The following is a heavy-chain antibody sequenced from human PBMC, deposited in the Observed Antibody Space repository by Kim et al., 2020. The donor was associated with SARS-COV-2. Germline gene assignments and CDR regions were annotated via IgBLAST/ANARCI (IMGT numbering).Heavy chain of an antibody. V-gene: IGHV4-31*03. Sequence: SETLSLTCTVSGGSISSGGYYWSWIRQHPGKGLEWIGYIYYSGSTYYNPSLKSRVTISVDTSKNQFSLKLSSVTAADTAVYYCARDRSVWGDKYFDLWGRGTLVTVSS. CDR1: GGSISSGGYY. CDR2: IYYSGST. CDR3: ARDRSVWGDKYFDL. J-gene: IGHJ2*01. D-gene: IGHD3-16*01.